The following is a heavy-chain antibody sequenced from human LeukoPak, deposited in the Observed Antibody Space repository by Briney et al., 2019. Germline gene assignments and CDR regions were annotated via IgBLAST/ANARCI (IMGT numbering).Heavy chain of an antibody. V-gene: IGHV3-48*01. CDR2: ISSSDNTI. CDR3: ARVIITGDLGFDY. J-gene: IGHJ4*02. Sequence: GGSLRLSCAASGFTFSYYSMNWVRQTPGKGLEWVSYISSSDNTIYYADSVKGRFTISRDNAKNSLYLQMNSLRAEDTAVYYCARVIITGDLGFDYWGQGTLVTVSS. CDR1: GFTFSYYS. D-gene: IGHD7-27*01.